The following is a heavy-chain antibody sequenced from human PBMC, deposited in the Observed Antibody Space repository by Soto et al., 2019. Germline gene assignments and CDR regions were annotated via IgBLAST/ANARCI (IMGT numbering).Heavy chain of an antibody. CDR2: ISSSSSYI. J-gene: IGHJ4*02. D-gene: IGHD3-22*01. CDR3: ARDVPYYYDSSGYYEFDY. CDR1: GFTFSSYS. Sequence: ILSCAASGFTFSSYSMNWVRQAPGKGLEWVSSISSSSSYIYYADSVKGRFTIPRDNAKNSLYLQMNSLRAEDTAVYYCARDVPYYYDSSGYYEFDYWGQGTLVTVSS. V-gene: IGHV3-21*01.